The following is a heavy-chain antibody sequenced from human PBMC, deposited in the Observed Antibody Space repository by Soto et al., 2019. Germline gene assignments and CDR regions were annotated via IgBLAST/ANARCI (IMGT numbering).Heavy chain of an antibody. CDR3: ARAVAAGSSY. CDR1: GFTLSSYW. CDR2: IKQDGSEK. Sequence: GXLGLSGVGSGFTLSSYWMSWVRQAPGKGLEWVANIKQDGSEKYYVDSVKGRFTISRDNAKNSLYLQMNSLRAEDTAVYYCARAVAAGSSYWGQGTLVTVSS. V-gene: IGHV3-7*01. D-gene: IGHD6-13*01. J-gene: IGHJ4*02.